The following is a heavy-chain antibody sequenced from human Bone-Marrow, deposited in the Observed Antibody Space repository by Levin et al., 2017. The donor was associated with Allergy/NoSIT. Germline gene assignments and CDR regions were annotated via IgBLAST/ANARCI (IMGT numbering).Heavy chain of an antibody. CDR3: ASPQRAWGYQITDGFDY. J-gene: IGHJ4*02. D-gene: IGHD3-16*01. V-gene: IGHV3-30*03. CDR1: GFTFSSYG. CDR2: ISYDGSNK. Sequence: GGSLRLSCAASGFTFSSYGMHWVRQAPGKGLEWVAVISYDGSNKYYADSVKGRFTISRDNSKNTLYLQMNSLRAEDTAVYYCASPQRAWGYQITDGFDYWGQGTLVTVSS.